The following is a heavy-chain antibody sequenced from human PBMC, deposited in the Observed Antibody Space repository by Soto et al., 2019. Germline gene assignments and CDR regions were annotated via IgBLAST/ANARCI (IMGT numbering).Heavy chain of an antibody. CDR2: ISYDGSNK. D-gene: IGHD6-13*01. Sequence: GGSLRLSCAASGFTFSSYGIHWVRQAPGKGLEWVAVISYDGSNKYYADSVKGRFTISRDNSKNTLYLQMNSLRAEDTAVYYCAKEGSSSRGYFDYWGQGTLVTVSS. CDR3: AKEGSSSRGYFDY. J-gene: IGHJ4*02. CDR1: GFTFSSYG. V-gene: IGHV3-30*18.